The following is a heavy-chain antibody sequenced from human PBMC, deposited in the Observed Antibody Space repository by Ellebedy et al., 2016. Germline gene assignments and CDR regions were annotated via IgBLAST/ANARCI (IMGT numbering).Heavy chain of an antibody. CDR3: ARTHITLLDAFDI. CDR2: ISYDGSNK. V-gene: IGHV3-30-3*01. CDR1: GFTFSSYA. J-gene: IGHJ3*02. D-gene: IGHD3-10*01. Sequence: GGSLRLSCAASGFTFSSYAMHWVRQAPGKGLEWVAVISYDGSNKYYADSVKGRFTISRDNSKNTLYLQMNSLRAEDTAVYYCARTHITLLDAFDIWGQGTMVTVSS.